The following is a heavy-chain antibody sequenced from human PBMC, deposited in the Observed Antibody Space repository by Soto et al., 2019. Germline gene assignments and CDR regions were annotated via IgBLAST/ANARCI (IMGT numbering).Heavy chain of an antibody. Sequence: PWGSLRLSCAASGFTFRSSGMHWVRQAPGKGLEWVAVIWYDGSNKYYADSVKGRFTISRDNSKNTLYLQMNSLRAEDTAVYYCARDLPYYYDSSGYPSFDYWGQGTLVTVSS. CDR3: ARDLPYYYDSSGYPSFDY. D-gene: IGHD3-22*01. CDR2: IWYDGSNK. V-gene: IGHV3-33*01. J-gene: IGHJ4*02. CDR1: GFTFRSSG.